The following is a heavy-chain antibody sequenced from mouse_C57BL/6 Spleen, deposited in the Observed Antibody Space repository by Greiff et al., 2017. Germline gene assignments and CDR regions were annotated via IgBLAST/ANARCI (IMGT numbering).Heavy chain of an antibody. CDR2: IDPSDRFT. Sequence: QVQLQQPGAELVKPGASVKLSCKASGYTFTSYWMQWVKQRPGQGLEWIGEIDPSDRFTNYNQKFKGKATLTVDTSSRTAYMQLSSLTSEDSAVYYGARRDWSNGYAMDYWGQGTSVTVSS. V-gene: IGHV1-50*01. J-gene: IGHJ4*01. CDR1: GYTFTSYW. D-gene: IGHD2-5*01. CDR3: ARRDWSNGYAMDY.